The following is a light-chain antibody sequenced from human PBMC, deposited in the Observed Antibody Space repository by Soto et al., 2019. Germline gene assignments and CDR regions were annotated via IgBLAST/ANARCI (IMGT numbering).Light chain of an antibody. CDR1: GSDIGGYNH. CDR2: EVT. J-gene: IGLJ1*01. V-gene: IGLV2-14*01. CDR3: SSYTSSTTYV. Sequence: QSVLTQPASVSGSPGQSITISCTGTGSDIGGYNHVSWYQHHPGKAPKLIIYEVTNRPSGVSNRFSGPKSGNTASLTISGLQAEDEADYYCSSYTSSTTYVFATVTKLTVL.